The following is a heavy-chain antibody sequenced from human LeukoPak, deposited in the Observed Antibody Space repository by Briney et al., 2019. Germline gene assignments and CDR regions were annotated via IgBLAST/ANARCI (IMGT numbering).Heavy chain of an antibody. Sequence: GGSLRLSCAASRFTFSDYQMSWIRQAPGKGLEYVSYISTTGGTIYYAQSVKGRFTISRDNAKNSLYLQMNSLTAEDTAVYYCATFYTVRFDYWGQGTLVTVSS. V-gene: IGHV3-11*04. J-gene: IGHJ4*02. CDR1: RFTFSDYQ. CDR2: ISTTGGTI. D-gene: IGHD2/OR15-2a*01. CDR3: ATFYTVRFDY.